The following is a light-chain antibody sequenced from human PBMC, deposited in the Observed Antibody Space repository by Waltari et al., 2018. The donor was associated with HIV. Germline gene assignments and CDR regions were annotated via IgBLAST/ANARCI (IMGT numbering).Light chain of an antibody. CDR1: SPTLGIND. CDR2: TTN. V-gene: IGLV1-47*01. CDR3: AAWDGSLRGGV. Sequence: QSVLTQPPSASGTPGQRVTISCSGSSPTLGINDVSWSQHRPGAAPKLPIFTTNQRPSWVPDRFSASKSGTSASLAISALQSDDEADYYCAAWDGSLRGGVFGGGTKLTV. J-gene: IGLJ3*02.